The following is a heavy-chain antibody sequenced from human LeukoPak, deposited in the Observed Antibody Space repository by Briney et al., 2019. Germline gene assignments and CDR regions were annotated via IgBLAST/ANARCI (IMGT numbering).Heavy chain of an antibody. CDR3: ARDHSSWYEDYYYYMDV. Sequence: ASVKVSCKASGYTFTSYGISWVRQAPGQGLEWMGWISAYNGKTNYAQKLQGRVTMTTDTSTSTAHMELRSLRSDDTAMYYCARDHSSWYEDYYYYMDVWGKGTTVTVSS. V-gene: IGHV1-18*01. D-gene: IGHD6-13*01. CDR1: GYTFTSYG. CDR2: ISAYNGKT. J-gene: IGHJ6*03.